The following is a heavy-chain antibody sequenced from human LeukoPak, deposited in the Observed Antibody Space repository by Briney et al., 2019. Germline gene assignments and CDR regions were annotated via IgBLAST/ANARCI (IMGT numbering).Heavy chain of an antibody. V-gene: IGHV1-2*02. J-gene: IGHJ5*02. CDR3: ARDQDSSGRNWFDP. Sequence: GASVKVSCKASGYTFTGYYMHWVRQAPGQGLEWMGWINPNSGGTNYAQKFQGRVTMTRDTSISTAYMELSRLRSDDTAVYYCARDQDSSGRNWFDPWGQGTLVTVSS. D-gene: IGHD3-22*01. CDR2: INPNSGGT. CDR1: GYTFTGYY.